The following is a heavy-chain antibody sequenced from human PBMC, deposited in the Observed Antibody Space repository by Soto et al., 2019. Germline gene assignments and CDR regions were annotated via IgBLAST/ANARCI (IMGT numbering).Heavy chain of an antibody. CDR2: IYHTGTT. CDR3: AGGTLGYSSSYFFDQ. D-gene: IGHD6-6*01. Sequence: PSESLSLACAVSGGTITSSGYSWAWIRQPPGKGLEWIGYIYHTGTTYYNPSLKSRLTISLDRSKNHFSLKVSSVTAADTAVYFCAGGTLGYSSSYFFDQWGQGTLVTVPS. J-gene: IGHJ4*02. V-gene: IGHV4-30-2*02. CDR1: GGTITSSGYS.